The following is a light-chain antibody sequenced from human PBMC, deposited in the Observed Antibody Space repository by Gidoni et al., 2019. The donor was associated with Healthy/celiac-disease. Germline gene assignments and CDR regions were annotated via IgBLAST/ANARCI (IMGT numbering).Light chain of an antibody. CDR3: QQRVT. J-gene: IGKJ1*01. CDR2: DAS. V-gene: IGKV3-11*01. CDR1: QSVSSY. Sequence: EIVLTQSPATLSFSPGERATLSCRASQSVSSYLAWYQQQPGQAPRLLIYDASNRATGIPARFSGSGSGTDFTLTISSLEPEDFAVYYCQQRVTFXQXTKVEIK.